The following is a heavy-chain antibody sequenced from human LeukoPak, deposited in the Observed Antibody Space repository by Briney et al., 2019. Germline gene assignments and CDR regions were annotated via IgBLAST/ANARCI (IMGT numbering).Heavy chain of an antibody. J-gene: IGHJ2*01. V-gene: IGHV3-53*01. Sequence: GRSLRLSCAASGFTFSSYAMHWVRQAPGKGLEWVSVIYSGGSTYYADSVKGRFTISRDNSKNTLYLQMNSLRAEDTAVYYCAREGRFHDSSGYSVNWYFDLWGRGTLVTVS. CDR3: AREGRFHDSSGYSVNWYFDL. D-gene: IGHD3-22*01. CDR2: IYSGGST. CDR1: GFTFSSYA.